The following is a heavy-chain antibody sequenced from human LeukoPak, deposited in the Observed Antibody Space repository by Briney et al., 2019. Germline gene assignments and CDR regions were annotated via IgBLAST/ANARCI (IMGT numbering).Heavy chain of an antibody. CDR1: GGSISSGSYY. Sequence: SQTLSLTCTVSGGSISSGSYYWSWIRQPAGKGLEWIGRIYTSGSTNYNPSLKSRVTISVDTSKNQFSLKLSSVTAADTAVYYCARDQYAGPFDYWGQGTLVTVSS. CDR2: IYTSGST. D-gene: IGHD2-8*01. J-gene: IGHJ4*02. CDR3: ARDQYAGPFDY. V-gene: IGHV4-61*02.